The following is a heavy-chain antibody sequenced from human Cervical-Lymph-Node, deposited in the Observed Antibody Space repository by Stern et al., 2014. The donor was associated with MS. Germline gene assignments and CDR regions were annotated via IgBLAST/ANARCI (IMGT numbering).Heavy chain of an antibody. CDR2: ICGDDDK. CDR1: GFSLSTSGVG. D-gene: IGHD3-9*01. V-gene: IGHV2-5*02. J-gene: IGHJ5*02. CDR3: ARRYLTRWFDP. Sequence: VTLKESGPTLVQPTQTLTLTCTFSGFSLSTSGVGVGWIRQPPGKALEWLRLICGDDDKRDSAFLKSRLAITKDNSKSQVVLTMTNVDPVDTAAYFCARRYLTRWFDPWGQGTLVTVSS.